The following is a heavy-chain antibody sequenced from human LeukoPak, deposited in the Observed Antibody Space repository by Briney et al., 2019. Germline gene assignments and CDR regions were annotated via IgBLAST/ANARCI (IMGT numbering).Heavy chain of an antibody. D-gene: IGHD3-3*01. CDR2: IRSKAYGGTT. Sequence: PGGSLRLSCTASGFTFGDYAMSWVRQAPGKGLEWVGFIRSKAYGGTTEYAASVKGRFTISRDDSKSIAYLQMNSLKTEDTAVYYCTRDSYDFWSRGMYYFDYWGQGTLVTVSS. V-gene: IGHV3-49*04. CDR3: TRDSYDFWSRGMYYFDY. J-gene: IGHJ4*02. CDR1: GFTFGDYA.